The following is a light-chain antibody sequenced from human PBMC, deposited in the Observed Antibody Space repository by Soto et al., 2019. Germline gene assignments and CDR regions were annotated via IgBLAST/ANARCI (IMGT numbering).Light chain of an antibody. CDR1: QRVSSN. Sequence: VLTPSSRTLSLSPGARATLSFMASQRVSSNLAWYQQKPGQAPRLLIYGAASRATGIPDRCSGSGSGTDFTLIISRMEPEDVAVYYCQQYGSSHKTFGQGTQLDI. J-gene: IGKJ1*01. CDR3: QQYGSSHKT. CDR2: GAA. V-gene: IGKV3-20*01.